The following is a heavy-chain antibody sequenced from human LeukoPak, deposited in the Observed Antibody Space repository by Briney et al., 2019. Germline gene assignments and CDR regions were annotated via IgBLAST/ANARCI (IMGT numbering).Heavy chain of an antibody. Sequence: PSETLSLTCTVSGGSISSYYWSWIRQPPGEGLEWIGYIYYSGSSSYNPSLKSRVTMSVDTSKNQRSLKLSSVTAADTAVYYCARWYCSSNTCYHMDVWGKGTTVTVSS. CDR1: GGSISSYY. D-gene: IGHD2-2*01. CDR2: IYYSGSS. J-gene: IGHJ6*03. CDR3: ARWYCSSNTCYHMDV. V-gene: IGHV4-59*01.